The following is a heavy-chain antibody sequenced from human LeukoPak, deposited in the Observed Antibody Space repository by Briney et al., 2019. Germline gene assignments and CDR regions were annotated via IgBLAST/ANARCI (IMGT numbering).Heavy chain of an antibody. CDR3: AKRSCSGGSCYSHYFDY. V-gene: IGHV3-23*01. CDR2: ISGSGGST. J-gene: IGHJ4*02. D-gene: IGHD2-15*01. CDR1: GFTFSSYA. Sequence: PGGSLRLSCAASGFTFSSYAMSWVRQAPGKGLEWVSAISGSGGSTYYADSVKGRFTISRDNSKNTLYLQMNSLRAEDTAVYYCAKRSCSGGSCYSHYFDYWGQGTLVTVSS.